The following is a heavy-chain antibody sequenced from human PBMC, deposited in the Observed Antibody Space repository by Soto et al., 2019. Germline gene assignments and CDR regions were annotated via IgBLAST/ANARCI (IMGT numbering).Heavy chain of an antibody. J-gene: IGHJ6*02. V-gene: IGHV4-39*02. CDR3: ARDGGSSWYLAPGPWLENYYYYGMDV. CDR2: IYYSGST. Sequence: PSETLSLTCTVSGGSISSSSYYWGWIRQPPGKGQEWIGSIYYSGSTYYNPSLKSRVTISVDTSKNQFSLKLSSVTAADTAVYYCARDGGSSWYLAPGPWLENYYYYGMDVWGQGTTVTVSS. D-gene: IGHD6-13*01. CDR1: GGSISSSSYY.